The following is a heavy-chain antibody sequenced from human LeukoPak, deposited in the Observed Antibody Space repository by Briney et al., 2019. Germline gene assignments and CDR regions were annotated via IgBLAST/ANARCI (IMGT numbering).Heavy chain of an antibody. V-gene: IGHV4-61*05. J-gene: IGHJ4*02. Sequence: PSETLSLTCTVSGGSISSSSYYWGWIRQPPGKGLEWIGYIYYSGSTDYNPSLKSRVTISVDTSKNQFSLKLSSVTAADTAVYYCARYGYSYGPLDYWGQGTLVTVSS. CDR3: ARYGYSYGPLDY. D-gene: IGHD5-18*01. CDR2: IYYSGST. CDR1: GGSISSSSYY.